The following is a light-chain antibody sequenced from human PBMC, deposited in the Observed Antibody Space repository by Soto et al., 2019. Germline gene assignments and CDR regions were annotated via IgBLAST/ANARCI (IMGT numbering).Light chain of an antibody. V-gene: IGKV3-20*01. CDR3: PHSGISPRP. CDR1: QSVSNNY. J-gene: IGKJ1*01. Sequence: PSPGAVSPSPGDRAPLSCRASQSVSNNYLAWYQQKPGQAPRLLIYGASSRATGIPDRFAGSGSGTDFTLTISRLEPEDFAVYYCPHSGISPRPFCQVAKV. CDR2: GAS.